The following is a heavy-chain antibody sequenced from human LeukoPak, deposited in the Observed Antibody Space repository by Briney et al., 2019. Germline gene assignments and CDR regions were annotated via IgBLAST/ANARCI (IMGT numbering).Heavy chain of an antibody. CDR3: ARRLQDPLVRGVNGDNWFDP. CDR2: IIPIFGTA. D-gene: IGHD3-10*01. Sequence: SVKVSCKASGGTFSSYASSWVRQAPGQGLEWMGGIIPIFGTANYAQKFQGRVTITTDESTSTAYMELSSLRSEDTAVYYCARRLQDPLVRGVNGDNWFDPWGQGTLVTVSS. V-gene: IGHV1-69*05. CDR1: GGTFSSYA. J-gene: IGHJ5*02.